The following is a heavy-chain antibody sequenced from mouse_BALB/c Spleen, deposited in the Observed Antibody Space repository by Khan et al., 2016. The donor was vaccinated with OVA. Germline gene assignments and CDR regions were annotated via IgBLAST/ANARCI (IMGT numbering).Heavy chain of an antibody. CDR3: ARIYGGDFDY. D-gene: IGHD1-1*01. CDR1: GYSITSDYA. CDR2: ISYSGNT. J-gene: IGHJ2*01. V-gene: IGHV3-2*02. Sequence: EVKLMESGPGLVKPSQSLSLTCTVTGYSITSDYAWNWIRQFPGNKLEWMGHISYSGNTKYNPSLKSRISITRDTSKNQFFLKLNSVTTEDTATYYRARIYGGDFDYWGQGTTLTVSS.